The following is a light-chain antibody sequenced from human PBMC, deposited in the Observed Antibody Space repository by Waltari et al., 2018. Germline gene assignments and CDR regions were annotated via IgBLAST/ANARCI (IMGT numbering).Light chain of an antibody. V-gene: IGKV1-33*01. CDR3: QQYDSLTLLT. CDR2: DVS. Sequence: DIEMTQSPSSLSASVGEKVTITCRASQDISNHLSWFQQKPGKAPKLLIYDVSKVETGVASRFSGGGARADFTLIINDVQPEDVATYYCQQYDSLTLLTFGQGTRLE. J-gene: IGKJ5*01. CDR1: QDISNH.